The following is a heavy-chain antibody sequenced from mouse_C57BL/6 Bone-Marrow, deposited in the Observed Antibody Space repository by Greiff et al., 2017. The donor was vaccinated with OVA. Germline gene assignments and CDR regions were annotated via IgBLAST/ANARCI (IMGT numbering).Heavy chain of an antibody. J-gene: IGHJ2*01. CDR2: IHPNSGST. V-gene: IGHV1-64*01. D-gene: IGHD1-1*01. Sequence: VQLQQPGAELVKPGASVKLSCKASGYTFTSYWMHWVKQRPGQGLEWIGMIHPNSGSTNYNEKFKSKATLTVDKSSSTAYMQLSSLTSEDSAVYFCARGLRYGSSYEDYWGQGTTLTVSS. CDR1: GYTFTSYW. CDR3: ARGLRYGSSYEDY.